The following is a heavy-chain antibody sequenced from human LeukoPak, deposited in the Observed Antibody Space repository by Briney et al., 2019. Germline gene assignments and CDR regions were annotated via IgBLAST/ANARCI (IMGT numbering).Heavy chain of an antibody. D-gene: IGHD6-6*01. CDR2: IYYSGDT. V-gene: IGHV4-59*08. CDR1: GGSISGPY. Sequence: SETLSLTCTVSGGSISGPYWSWIRQPPGKGLEWIAYIYYSGDTNYNPSLKSRAAISLDTSKNQFSLTVTSVTAADTAIYYCARHTYARPFDFWGQGTLVTVSS. CDR3: ARHTYARPFDF. J-gene: IGHJ4*02.